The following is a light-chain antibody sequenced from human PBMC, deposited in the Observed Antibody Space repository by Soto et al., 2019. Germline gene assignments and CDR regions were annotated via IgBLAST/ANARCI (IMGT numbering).Light chain of an antibody. J-gene: IGKJ4*01. CDR1: QGISSY. Sequence: IQLTQSPSFLSASVGDRVTITCRASQGISSYLAWYQQKPGKAPKLLIYAASTLQSGVPSRFSGSGSGTDFTLTISSLQPEDCATYYCQQLNSYPFLTFGGGTKVEIK. V-gene: IGKV1-9*01. CDR2: AAS. CDR3: QQLNSYPFLT.